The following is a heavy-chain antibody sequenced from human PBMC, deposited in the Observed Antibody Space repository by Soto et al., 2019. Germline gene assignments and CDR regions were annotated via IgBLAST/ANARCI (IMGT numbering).Heavy chain of an antibody. CDR1: GFTFSSYS. J-gene: IGHJ4*02. D-gene: IGHD5-12*01. CDR3: ARENSNWVAPDY. CDR2: ISSSSSYI. V-gene: IGHV3-21*01. Sequence: PGGSLRLSCAASGFTFSSYSMNWVRQAPGKGLEWVSSISSSSSYIYYADSVKGRFTISRDNAKNSLYLQMNSLRAEDTAVYYCARENSNWVAPDYWGQGTLVTVSS.